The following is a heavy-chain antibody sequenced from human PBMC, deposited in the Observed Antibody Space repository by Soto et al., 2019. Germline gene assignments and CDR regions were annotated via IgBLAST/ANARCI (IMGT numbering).Heavy chain of an antibody. CDR1: GFTFSSYE. D-gene: IGHD3-3*01. CDR2: ISDSGGTV. Sequence: QPGGSLRLSCAASGFTFSSYEMNWVRQAPGQGLEWVSYISDSGGTVYYADSVKGRFTVSRGNAQNSVYLQMNSLRTEDTAVYYCARDLLHYDFWSGYSAYFYYGMDVWGPGTTVTVSS. V-gene: IGHV3-48*03. CDR3: ARDLLHYDFWSGYSAYFYYGMDV. J-gene: IGHJ6*02.